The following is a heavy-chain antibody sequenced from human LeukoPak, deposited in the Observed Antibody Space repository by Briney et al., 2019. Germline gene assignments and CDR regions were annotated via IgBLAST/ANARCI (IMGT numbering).Heavy chain of an antibody. Sequence: GGSLRLSCAASGFTFDIYWMTWVRQAPGKGLEWVANIKHDGSKKHFVDSVKGRFTVSRDNARNSVFLQMHSLRAEDTAVYFCARLMLGYCGGGNCYDPFDNWGQGTLVTVSS. V-gene: IGHV3-7*01. J-gene: IGHJ4*02. CDR1: GFTFDIYW. CDR3: ARLMLGYCGGGNCYDPFDN. CDR2: IKHDGSKK. D-gene: IGHD2-15*01.